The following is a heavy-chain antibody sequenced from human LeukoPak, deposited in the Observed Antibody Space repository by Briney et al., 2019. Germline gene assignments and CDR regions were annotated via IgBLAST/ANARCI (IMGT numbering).Heavy chain of an antibody. J-gene: IGHJ5*02. V-gene: IGHV4-59*08. D-gene: IGHD2-15*01. Sequence: SETLSLTCTVSGGSISSYYWSWIRQPPGKGLEWIAYISDIGSINYNPSLKSRVTISLDTSKNQFSLKLSSVTAADTAVYYCARTSVGYCSGGSCFRWFDPWGQGTLVTVSS. CDR2: ISDIGSI. CDR1: GGSISSYY. CDR3: ARTSVGYCSGGSCFRWFDP.